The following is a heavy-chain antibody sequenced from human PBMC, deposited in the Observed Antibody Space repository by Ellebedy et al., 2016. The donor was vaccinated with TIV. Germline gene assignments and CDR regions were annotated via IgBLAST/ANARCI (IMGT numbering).Heavy chain of an antibody. D-gene: IGHD3-16*01. CDR3: VKGAYPVPTVMAV. CDR2: IRSDGITK. Sequence: GESLKISCAASGFTTSGMHWVRQAPGKGLEWVAFIRSDGITKYYADTVTGRFTISRDNSKNTLDLQMSSLRTEDTALYYCVKGAYPVPTVMAVWGQGTTVIVSS. CDR1: GFTTSG. V-gene: IGHV3-30*02. J-gene: IGHJ6*02.